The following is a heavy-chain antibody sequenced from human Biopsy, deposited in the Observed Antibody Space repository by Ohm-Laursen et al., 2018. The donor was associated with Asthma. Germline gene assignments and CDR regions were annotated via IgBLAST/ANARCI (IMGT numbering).Heavy chain of an antibody. D-gene: IGHD3-22*01. CDR2: IYSGGTS. CDR3: ARVDSSNWSHYYFDY. CDR1: GFAVSRDH. J-gene: IGHJ4*02. V-gene: IGHV3-53*01. Sequence: SLRLSCTASGFAVSRDHMFWVRQAPGKGLEWVSVIYSGGTSHTADSVRGRFTISRDYSKNTLYLQMHSLRAEDTAVHYCARVDSSNWSHYYFDYWGQGTLVTVSS.